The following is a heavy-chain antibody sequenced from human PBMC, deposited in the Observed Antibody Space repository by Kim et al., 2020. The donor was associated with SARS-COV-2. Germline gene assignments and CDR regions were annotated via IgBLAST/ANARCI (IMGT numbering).Heavy chain of an antibody. V-gene: IGHV3-23*01. D-gene: IGHD3-3*01. CDR3: AKDVSRSTIFGVVTRGGMDV. CDR2: ISGSGGST. CDR1: GFTFSSYA. Sequence: GGSLRLSCAASGFTFSSYAMSWVRQAPGKGLEWVSAISGSGGSTYYADSVKGRFTISRDNSKNTLYLQMNSLRAEDTAVHYCAKDVSRSTIFGVVTRGGMDVWGQGTTVTVSS. J-gene: IGHJ6*02.